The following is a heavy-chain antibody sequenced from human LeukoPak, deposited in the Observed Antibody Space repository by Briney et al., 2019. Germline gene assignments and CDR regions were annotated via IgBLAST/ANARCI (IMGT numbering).Heavy chain of an antibody. CDR3: ATHLSGYDSRRGYMDV. J-gene: IGHJ6*03. Sequence: GESLKISCKGSGYIFTNYWIGWGRQMPGKGMEWMGIIFPRDSDTRYSPSFQGQVTISADKSTSTTYLQWRSLKAPDTAMYYCATHLSGYDSRRGYMDVWGKGTTVTVSS. D-gene: IGHD3-22*01. V-gene: IGHV5-51*01. CDR1: GYIFTNYW. CDR2: IFPRDSDT.